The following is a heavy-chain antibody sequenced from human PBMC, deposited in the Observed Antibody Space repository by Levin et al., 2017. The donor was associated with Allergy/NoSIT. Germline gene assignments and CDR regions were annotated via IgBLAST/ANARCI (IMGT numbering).Heavy chain of an antibody. CDR3: ARVKYQLPSSYWYFDL. Sequence: SETLSLTCAVSGGSISSGDYSWSWVRQPPGKGLEWIGYIYHTGNTYYNPSLKSRVTISVDRSKNQFSLKLTSVTAADTAVYYCARVKYQLPSSYWYFDLWGRGTLVIVSS. CDR2: IYHTGNT. D-gene: IGHD2-2*01. CDR1: GGSISSGDYS. J-gene: IGHJ2*01. V-gene: IGHV4-30-2*01.